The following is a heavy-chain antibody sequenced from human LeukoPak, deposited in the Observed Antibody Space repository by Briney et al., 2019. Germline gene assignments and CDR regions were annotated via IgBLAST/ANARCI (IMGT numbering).Heavy chain of an antibody. CDR2: ISGSGGST. J-gene: IGHJ5*02. CDR3: ASRYCSGGSCYSRGVDP. V-gene: IGHV3-23*01. D-gene: IGHD2-15*01. CDR1: GFTFSSYA. Sequence: GGSLRLSCAASGFTFSSYAMSWVRQAPGKGLEWVSAISGSGGSTYYADSVKGRFTISRDNSKNTLYLQINSLRAEDTAVYYCASRYCSGGSCYSRGVDPWGQGTLVTVSS.